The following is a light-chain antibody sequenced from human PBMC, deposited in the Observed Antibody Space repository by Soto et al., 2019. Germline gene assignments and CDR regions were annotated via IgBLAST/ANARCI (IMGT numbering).Light chain of an antibody. CDR2: FAS. Sequence: EIVMTQSPATLSVSPGERATLSCRASQSVSSKLAWFQQKPGQAPRLLIYFASTRATDIPARFSGSGSGTEFTLTISSLQSEDFAVYYWQQYNNWPHTLGQGTKLEIK. CDR3: QQYNNWPHT. J-gene: IGKJ2*01. CDR1: QSVSSK. V-gene: IGKV3-15*01.